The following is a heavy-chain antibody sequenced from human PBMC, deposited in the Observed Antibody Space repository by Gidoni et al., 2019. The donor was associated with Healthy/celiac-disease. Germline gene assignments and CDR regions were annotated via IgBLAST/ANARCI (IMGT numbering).Heavy chain of an antibody. Sequence: EVQLLESGGGLVQPGGSLRLSCAASGFTFSSYAMSWVRQAPGKGLEWGSAMSGSGGSTYYADSVKGRFTISRDNSKNTLYLQMNSLRAEDTAVYYCAKSGYSYGYGPLGWGQGTLVTVSS. V-gene: IGHV3-23*01. CDR2: MSGSGGST. CDR3: AKSGYSYGYGPLG. CDR1: GFTFSSYA. D-gene: IGHD5-18*01. J-gene: IGHJ4*02.